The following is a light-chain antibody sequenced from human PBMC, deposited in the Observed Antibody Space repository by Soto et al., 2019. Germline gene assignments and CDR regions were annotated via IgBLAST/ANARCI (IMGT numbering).Light chain of an antibody. J-gene: IGLJ1*01. CDR1: SSDTGDYNY. V-gene: IGLV2-8*01. Sequence: QSALTQPPSASGSPGQSVTISCSGTSSDTGDYNYVSWYQQHPGKAPKLMIYEVSKRPSGVPDRFSGSKSGNTASLTVSGLQAEDEADYFCSSYTSSMTNVFGSGTKVTVL. CDR3: SSYTSSMTNV. CDR2: EVS.